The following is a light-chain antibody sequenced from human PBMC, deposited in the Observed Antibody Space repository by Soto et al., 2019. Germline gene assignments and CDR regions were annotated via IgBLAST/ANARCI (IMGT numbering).Light chain of an antibody. J-gene: IGKJ4*01. V-gene: IGKV1-39*01. Sequence: DIQMTQSPSSLSASVGDRVTITCRASQSISDYVTWFQQRPGKAPKVLIYGASTLQSGVPSRFSGSGSGTEFTLTISNFQPEDFETYYCQQNFSPLLTFGGGTKVDIK. CDR2: GAS. CDR3: QQNFSPLLT. CDR1: QSISDY.